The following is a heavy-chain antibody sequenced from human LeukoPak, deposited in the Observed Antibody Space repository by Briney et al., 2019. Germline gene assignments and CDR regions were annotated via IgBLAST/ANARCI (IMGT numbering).Heavy chain of an antibody. CDR3: ARRTALEQYFDY. CDR1: GFSFSSFA. J-gene: IGHJ4*02. Sequence: GGSLRLSCAASGFSFSSFAMSWVRQAPGKGLEWVSAITGSGSNTYYADSVKGRFTISRDNSKNTLYLQMNSMRADDTAVYYCARRTALEQYFDYWGQGTLVTVSP. D-gene: IGHD1/OR15-1a*01. CDR2: ITGSGSNT. V-gene: IGHV3-23*01.